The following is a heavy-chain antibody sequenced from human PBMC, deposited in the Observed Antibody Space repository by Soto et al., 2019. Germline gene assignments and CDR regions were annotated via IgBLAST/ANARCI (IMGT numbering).Heavy chain of an antibody. D-gene: IGHD3-10*01. CDR1: GFTVSNNY. V-gene: IGHV3-53*01. Sequence: EVQLVESGGGLIQPGGSLRLSCAVSGFTVSNNYMSWVRQAPGKGLEGVSVIYSGGYTAYGDSVKGRFTISRDNSKKQLNLQRITLGAAHPAVFYWGARPGGGGYWGQGTLVTVSS. J-gene: IGHJ4*02. CDR3: GARPGGGGY. CDR2: IYSGGYT.